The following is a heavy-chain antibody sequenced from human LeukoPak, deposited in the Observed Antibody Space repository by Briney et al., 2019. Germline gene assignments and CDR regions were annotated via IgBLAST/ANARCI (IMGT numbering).Heavy chain of an antibody. Sequence: GASVKVSCKASGGTFSSYAISWVRQAPGQGLEWMGRIIPILGIANYAQKFQGRVTITADKSTSTAYMELSSLRSEDTAVYYCARDGYGTSFDYWGQGTLVTVSS. V-gene: IGHV1-69*04. J-gene: IGHJ4*02. D-gene: IGHD6-13*01. CDR1: GGTFSSYA. CDR2: IIPILGIA. CDR3: ARDGYGTSFDY.